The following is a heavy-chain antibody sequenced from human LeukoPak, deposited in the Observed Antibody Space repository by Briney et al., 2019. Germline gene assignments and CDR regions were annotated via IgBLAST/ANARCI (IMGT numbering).Heavy chain of an antibody. J-gene: IGHJ4*02. V-gene: IGHV3-49*04. Sequence: GGSLRLSCAASGFTFSNAWMSWVRQAPGKGLEWVGFIRSKLYGETKEYAASVKGRFNVSRDDSKSIGYLQMNSLKTEDTAVYYCVRDGQLPLFDYWGQRTLVTVSS. D-gene: IGHD4-23*01. CDR1: GFTFSNAW. CDR2: IRSKLYGETK. CDR3: VRDGQLPLFDY.